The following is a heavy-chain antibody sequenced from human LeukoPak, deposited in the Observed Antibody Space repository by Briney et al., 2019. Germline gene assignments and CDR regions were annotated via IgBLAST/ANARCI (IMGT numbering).Heavy chain of an antibody. D-gene: IGHD2-15*01. CDR3: AKDGYCSGGSCYSVDAFDI. Sequence: HAGGSLRLSCAASEFTFSSYAMSWVRQAPGKGLEWVSAISGSGGSTYYADSVKGRFTISRDNSKNTLHLQMNSLRAEDTAVYYCAKDGYCSGGSCYSVDAFDIWGQGTMVTVSS. J-gene: IGHJ3*02. V-gene: IGHV3-23*01. CDR2: ISGSGGST. CDR1: EFTFSSYA.